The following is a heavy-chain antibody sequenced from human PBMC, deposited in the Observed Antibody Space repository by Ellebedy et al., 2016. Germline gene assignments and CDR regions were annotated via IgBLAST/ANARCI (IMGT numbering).Heavy chain of an antibody. D-gene: IGHD3-22*01. CDR3: ARSYDSSGYLDAFDI. Sequence: SETLSLTCTVSGGSISSYYWSWIRQPPGKGLEWIGYIYYSGSTNYNPSLKSRVNISVDTSKNQFSLKLSSVTAADTAVYYCARSYDSSGYLDAFDIWGQGTMVTVSS. J-gene: IGHJ3*02. CDR1: GGSISSYY. V-gene: IGHV4-59*08. CDR2: IYYSGST.